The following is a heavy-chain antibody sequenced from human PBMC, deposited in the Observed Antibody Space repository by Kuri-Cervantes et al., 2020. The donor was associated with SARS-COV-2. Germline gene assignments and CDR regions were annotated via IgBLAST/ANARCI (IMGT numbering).Heavy chain of an antibody. CDR1: GYTFTSYY. V-gene: IGHV1-46*01. CDR2: INPSGGST. CDR3: ARDRGGSGYYYH. Sequence: ASVKVSCKASGYTFTSYYMHWVRQAPGQGLEWMGIINPSGGSTNYAQKLQGRVTMTTDTSTSTAYMELRSLRSDDTAVYYCARDRGGSGYYYHWGQGTLVTVYS. J-gene: IGHJ5*02. D-gene: IGHD3-22*01.